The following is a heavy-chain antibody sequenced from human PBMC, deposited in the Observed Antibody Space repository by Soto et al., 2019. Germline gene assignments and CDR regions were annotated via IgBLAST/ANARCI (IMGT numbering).Heavy chain of an antibody. CDR3: AGVEIVDTKMLFAWLDP. V-gene: IGHV1-69*01. J-gene: IGHJ5*02. Sequence: QVVLVQSGPEVKKPGSSVNVSCRTSGDTLNNYAITLVRQARGQGLEWMGGITPRFATTTYAQRFQGRLTLIAAESSTKVYMKRTSLRYTDAAVYSCAGVEIVDTKMLFAWLDPWGQGTLATVSS. D-gene: IGHD2-21*01. CDR2: ITPRFATT. CDR1: GDTLNNYA.